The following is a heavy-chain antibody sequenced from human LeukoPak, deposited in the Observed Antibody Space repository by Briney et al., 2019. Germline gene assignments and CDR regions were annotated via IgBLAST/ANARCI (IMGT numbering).Heavy chain of an antibody. Sequence: PGGSLRLSCAASGFTFSSYAMSWVRQAPGKGLEWVSVISGCGGSTYYADSVKGRFTISRDSSKNTLYLQMNSLRAGDTAVYYCAKGRIGGAHGYFDYWGQGSLVTVSS. CDR3: AKGRIGGAHGYFDY. CDR1: GFTFSSYA. D-gene: IGHD2/OR15-2a*01. J-gene: IGHJ4*02. CDR2: ISGCGGST. V-gene: IGHV3-23*01.